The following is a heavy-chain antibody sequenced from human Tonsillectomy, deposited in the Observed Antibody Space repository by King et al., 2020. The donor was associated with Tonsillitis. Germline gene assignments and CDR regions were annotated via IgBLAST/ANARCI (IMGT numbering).Heavy chain of an antibody. Sequence: QLVQSGGGVVQPGRSLRLSCAASGFTFSHYGMHWVRQAPDKGLEWVTIISYDGSNKYYADSVKGRFTISRDNSKNMLYLQMNSLRAEDTAVYYCARDSGWETGYYFDYWGQGILVTVSS. J-gene: IGHJ4*02. CDR1: GFTFSHYG. CDR3: ARDSGWETGYYFDY. V-gene: IGHV3-33*01. D-gene: IGHD1-26*01. CDR2: ISYDGSNK.